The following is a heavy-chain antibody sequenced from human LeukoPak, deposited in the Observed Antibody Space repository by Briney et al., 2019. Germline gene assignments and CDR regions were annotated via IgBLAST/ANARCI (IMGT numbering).Heavy chain of an antibody. J-gene: IGHJ3*02. Sequence: KPSETLSLTCTVSGDLSTYYWSWIRQPPGKGLEWIAYINYRGSTTYNPSLRSRVTMSVDTSRNQFSLKLSSVTAADTAVYYCARSRSGYSYEHGAFEIWGQGTMVTVSS. CDR3: ARSRSGYSYEHGAFEI. V-gene: IGHV4-59*01. D-gene: IGHD5-12*01. CDR1: GDLSTYY. CDR2: INYRGST.